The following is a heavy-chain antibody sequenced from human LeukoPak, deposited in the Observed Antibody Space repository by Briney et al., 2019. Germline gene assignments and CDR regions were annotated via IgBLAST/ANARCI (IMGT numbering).Heavy chain of an antibody. CDR1: GGTFSSYA. D-gene: IGHD1-1*01. Sequence: SSVKVSCKASGGTFSSYAISWVRQAPGQGLEWMGGIIPIFGTANYAQKFQGRVTITTDESTSTAYMELSSLRSEDTAVYYCASRTRQTGNRFDYWGQGTLVTVSS. V-gene: IGHV1-69*05. CDR3: ASRTRQTGNRFDY. J-gene: IGHJ4*02. CDR2: IIPIFGTA.